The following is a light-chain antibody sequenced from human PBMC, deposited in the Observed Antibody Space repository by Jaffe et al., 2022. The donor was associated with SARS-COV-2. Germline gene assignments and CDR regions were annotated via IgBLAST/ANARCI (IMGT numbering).Light chain of an antibody. Sequence: DIQMTQSPSTLSASVGDRVTITCRASQSINIWLAWYQQKPGKAPKLLMYAASSLKSGVPSRFSGSGSGTEFTLTISSLQPDDFATYYCQQYHNWYTFGQGTKLEIK. CDR2: AAS. V-gene: IGKV1-5*03. J-gene: IGKJ2*01. CDR3: QQYHNWYT. CDR1: QSINIW.